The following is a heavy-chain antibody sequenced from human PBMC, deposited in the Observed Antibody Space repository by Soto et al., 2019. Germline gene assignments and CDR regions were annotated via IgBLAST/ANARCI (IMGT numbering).Heavy chain of an antibody. J-gene: IGHJ4*02. CDR2: ISHSGTA. D-gene: IGHD3-9*01. CDR3: ARGQYEGLTGYYGRYFDY. V-gene: IGHV4-30-4*01. Sequence: QVQLQESGPGLVKPSQTLSLRCSVSGGSVRSDDYFWGWIRQPPGKALEWMGYISHSGTAYYNPSLKRRPAMSIDTSKKHFSLSLRSLTAADTATYYCARGQYEGLTGYYGRYFDYWGRGTRVTVSS. CDR1: GGSVRSDDYF.